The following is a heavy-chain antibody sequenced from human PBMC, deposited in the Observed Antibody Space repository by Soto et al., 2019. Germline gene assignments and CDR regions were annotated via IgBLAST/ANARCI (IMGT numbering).Heavy chain of an antibody. J-gene: IGHJ4*02. Sequence: QVPLVQSGAEVKKPGASVKVSCKASGYTFTGYYMYWVRQAPGQGLEWMGWINPNNGDTNLVQKFQGRVTMTRDMSINTAYMELSRLRSDDTAVFYCARARTYYYDKSGYDYWGQGTLVTVSS. CDR1: GYTFTGYY. D-gene: IGHD3-22*01. V-gene: IGHV1-2*02. CDR3: ARARTYYYDKSGYDY. CDR2: INPNNGDT.